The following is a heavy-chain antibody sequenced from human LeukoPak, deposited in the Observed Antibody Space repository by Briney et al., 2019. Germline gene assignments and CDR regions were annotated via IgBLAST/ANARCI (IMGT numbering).Heavy chain of an antibody. Sequence: KPSETLSLTCTVSGGSISSSSYYWGWIRQPPGKGLEWIGSIYYSGSTYYNPSLKSRVTISVDTSKNQFSLKLSSVTAADTAVYYCARGPAVAGSCIVPICPFFDYWGQGTLVTVSS. J-gene: IGHJ4*02. D-gene: IGHD6-19*01. CDR1: GGSISSSSYY. CDR2: IYYSGST. CDR3: ARGPAVAGSCIVPICPFFDY. V-gene: IGHV4-39*01.